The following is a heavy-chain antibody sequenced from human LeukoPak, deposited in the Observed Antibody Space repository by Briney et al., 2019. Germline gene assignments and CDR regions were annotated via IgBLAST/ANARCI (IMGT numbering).Heavy chain of an antibody. CDR2: ISTTGSTK. Sequence: PGRSLRPSCAASGFTFSSYGMHWVRQAPGKGLEWVSYISTTGSTKYYADSVKGRFTISRDNAKNSLYLQTNSLRAEDTAVYYCARVPTTVTYTDYWGQGTLVTVSS. CDR1: GFTFSSYG. J-gene: IGHJ4*02. D-gene: IGHD4-17*01. V-gene: IGHV3-48*04. CDR3: ARVPTTVTYTDY.